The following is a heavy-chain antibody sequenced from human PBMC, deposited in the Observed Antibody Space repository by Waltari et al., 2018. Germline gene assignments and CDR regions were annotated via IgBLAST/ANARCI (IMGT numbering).Heavy chain of an antibody. CDR2: ISGSGGST. V-gene: IGHV3-23*01. Sequence: EVQLLESGGGLVQPGGSLRLSCAASGFTFSSYAMSWVRQAPGKGLGWVSAISGSGGSTDYADSVKGRFTISRDNSKNTLYLQMNSLRAEDTAVYYCAKSSAYSSGWGDYWGQGTLVTVSS. CDR3: AKSSAYSSGWGDY. D-gene: IGHD6-19*01. CDR1: GFTFSSYA. J-gene: IGHJ4*02.